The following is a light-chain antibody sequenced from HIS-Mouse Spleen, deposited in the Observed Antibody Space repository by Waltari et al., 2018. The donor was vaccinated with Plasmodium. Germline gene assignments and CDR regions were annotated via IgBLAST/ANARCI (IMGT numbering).Light chain of an antibody. CDR2: DDS. V-gene: IGLV3-21*03. CDR3: QVWDSSSDHVV. CDR1: NLGSKI. J-gene: IGLJ2*01. Sequence: SYVLTQPPSVSVAPGKTARITCGGNNLGSKIVHWHQQQPGQAPVLVVYDDSDRPSGIPERFSGSNSGNTATLTISRVEAGDEADYYCQVWDSSSDHVVFGGGTKLTVL.